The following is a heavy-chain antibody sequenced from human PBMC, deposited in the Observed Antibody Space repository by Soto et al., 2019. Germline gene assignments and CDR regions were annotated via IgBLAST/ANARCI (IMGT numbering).Heavy chain of an antibody. CDR1: GFTSSSYW. J-gene: IGHJ4*02. V-gene: IGHV3-74*01. CDR2: INSDGSST. Sequence: GGSLRLSCAASGFTSSSYWMQWVRQAPGKGLVWVSRINSDGSSTSYAESVKGRFTISRDNAKNTLDLQMNSLRAEDTAVYYCARDIGDSSSSGPFDYWGQGTLVTVSS. D-gene: IGHD6-6*01. CDR3: ARDIGDSSSSGPFDY.